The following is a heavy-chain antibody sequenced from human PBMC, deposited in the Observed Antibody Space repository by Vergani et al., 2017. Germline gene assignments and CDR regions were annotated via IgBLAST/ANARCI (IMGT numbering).Heavy chain of an antibody. J-gene: IGHJ5*02. CDR2: ISSSSSYT. V-gene: IGHV3-21*04. CDR3: AKDQSRPVTTIWFDP. CDR1: GFTFSSYS. Sequence: EVQLVESGGGLVQPGGSLRLSCAASGFTFSSYSMNWVRQAPGKGLEWVSSISSSSSYTNYADSVKGRFTISRDNSKNTLYLQMNSLRAEDTAVYYWAKDQSRPVTTIWFDPGGQGTLVTVSS. D-gene: IGHD4-11*01.